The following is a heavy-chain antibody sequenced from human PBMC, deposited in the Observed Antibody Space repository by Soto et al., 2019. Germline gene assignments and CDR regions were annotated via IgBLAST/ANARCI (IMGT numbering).Heavy chain of an antibody. D-gene: IGHD6-13*01. Sequence: QVQLQESGPGLLKPSQTLSLTCTVSGGSITSGGYYWSWIRQSPGKGLEWIGYIYYDGTTYYSPSFKSRPTISLDTSKNQFSLKLFSVTAADTAVYYCATWIVAESGQYFDYWGHGTLVTVSS. CDR2: IYYDGTT. CDR3: ATWIVAESGQYFDY. CDR1: GGSITSGGYY. J-gene: IGHJ4*01. V-gene: IGHV4-31*03.